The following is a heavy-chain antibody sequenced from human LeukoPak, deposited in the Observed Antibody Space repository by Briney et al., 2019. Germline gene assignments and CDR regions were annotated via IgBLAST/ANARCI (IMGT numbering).Heavy chain of an antibody. CDR3: SRGTSSAPLLS. CDR1: GGSFSGYY. V-gene: IGHV4-34*01. Sequence: SETLSLTCAVYGGSFSGYYWSWIRQPPGKGLEWIGEINHSGSTNYNPSLKSRLTISVDMSKNQFSLKLSSVTAADTAVYYCSRGTSSAPLLSWGQGTLVTVSS. CDR2: INHSGST. J-gene: IGHJ5*02. D-gene: IGHD3-10*01.